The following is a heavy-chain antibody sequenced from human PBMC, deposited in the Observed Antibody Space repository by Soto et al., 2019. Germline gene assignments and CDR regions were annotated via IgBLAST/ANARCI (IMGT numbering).Heavy chain of an antibody. D-gene: IGHD4-17*01. CDR3: ARVTRDYYYMDV. CDR1: GFTFSSYS. Sequence: EVQLVESGGGLVKPGGSLRLSCAASGFTFSSYSINWVRQAPGKGLEWVSSISSTSSYIYYADSVKGRFTISRDNAKNSLYLQMNSLRAEDTAVYYCARVTRDYYYMDVWGKGTTVTVSS. J-gene: IGHJ6*03. CDR2: ISSTSSYI. V-gene: IGHV3-21*01.